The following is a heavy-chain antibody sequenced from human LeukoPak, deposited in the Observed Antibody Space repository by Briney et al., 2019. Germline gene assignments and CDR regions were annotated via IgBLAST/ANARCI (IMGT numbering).Heavy chain of an antibody. CDR2: INHSGST. Sequence: PSETLSLTCAVYGGSFSGYYWSWIRQPPGKGLEWIGEINHSGSTNYNPSLKSRVTISVDTSKNQFSLKLSSVTAADTAVYYCASGYCSGGSCYRPPNYWGQGTLVTVSS. D-gene: IGHD2-15*01. CDR3: ASGYCSGGSCYRPPNY. V-gene: IGHV4-34*01. J-gene: IGHJ4*02. CDR1: GGSFSGYY.